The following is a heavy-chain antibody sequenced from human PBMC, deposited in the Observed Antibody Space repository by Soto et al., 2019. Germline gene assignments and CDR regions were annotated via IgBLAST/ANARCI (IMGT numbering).Heavy chain of an antibody. D-gene: IGHD4-17*01. CDR3: ARLFSHEQQQIGDDYYYYGMDV. CDR1: GYTFTSYW. V-gene: IGHV5-51*03. J-gene: IGHJ6*02. Sequence: PGESLKISCTGSGYTFTSYWIGWVRQTPGKGLEWMGIIYPGDSDTRYSPSFQGQVTISADKAITTAYLQRNSLNASATAMDYYARLFSHEQQQIGDDYYYYGMDVWGQGTTVTVSS. CDR2: IYPGDSDT.